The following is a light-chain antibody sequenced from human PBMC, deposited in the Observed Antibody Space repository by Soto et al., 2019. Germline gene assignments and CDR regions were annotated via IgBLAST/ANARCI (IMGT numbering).Light chain of an antibody. Sequence: QSVLTQPPSVSGAPGQRVTISCTGSSSNIGAGYDVHWYQHLPGTAPKLLIYDNTNRPSGVPDRFSGSKSGTSASLAITGLLAEDEADYFCQSYDSSRSVVFGAGTKLTVL. CDR2: DNT. V-gene: IGLV1-40*01. CDR1: SSNIGAGYD. J-gene: IGLJ2*01. CDR3: QSYDSSRSVV.